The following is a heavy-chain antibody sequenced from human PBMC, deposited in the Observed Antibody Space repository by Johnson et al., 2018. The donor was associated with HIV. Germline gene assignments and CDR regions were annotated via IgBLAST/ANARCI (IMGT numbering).Heavy chain of an antibody. CDR1: GFTFSSYA. J-gene: IGHJ3*02. Sequence: QVQLVESGGGVVQPGRSLRLSCAASGFTFSSYAMHWVRQAPGKGLAWVAVIWDGGSTYYADSVKGRFTISRDNSKTSLYLQMNSLRAEDTAVYYCARNDPAAGTGDAFDIWGQGTMVTVSS. V-gene: IGHV3-30-3*01. CDR2: IWDGGST. D-gene: IGHD6-13*01. CDR3: ARNDPAAGTGDAFDI.